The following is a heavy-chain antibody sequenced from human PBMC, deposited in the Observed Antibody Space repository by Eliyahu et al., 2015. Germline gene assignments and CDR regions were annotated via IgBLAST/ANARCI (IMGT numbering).Heavy chain of an antibody. Sequence: QVHLVESGGGLVEPGGSLRLSCTVXGFXFNDYHMSWIRQAPGKGLGWVSYISSDGRTRYLAGSVKGRFTISRDNAKNSLFLQMNSLRADDTAIYYCARHRPTQGLPGNYHIGDFDICAQGTMVTV. CDR2: ISSDGRTR. D-gene: IGHD2-21*01. V-gene: IGHV3-11*01. CDR3: ARHRPTQGLPGNYHIGDFDI. CDR1: GFXFNDYH. J-gene: IGHJ3*02.